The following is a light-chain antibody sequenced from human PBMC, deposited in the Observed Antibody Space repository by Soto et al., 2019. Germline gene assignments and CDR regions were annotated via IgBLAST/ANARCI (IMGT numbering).Light chain of an antibody. CDR3: QQYSGYSLT. CDR2: KAS. V-gene: IGKV1-5*03. CDR1: QSVSSW. J-gene: IGKJ4*01. Sequence: DIQMTQSPSTRSASVGDRVTITCRASQSVSSWLAWYQQKPGKAPKLLIYKASSLESGVPSRFSGSESGTEFTLTISSLQPDDFATYYCQQYSGYSLTFGGGTKVEIK.